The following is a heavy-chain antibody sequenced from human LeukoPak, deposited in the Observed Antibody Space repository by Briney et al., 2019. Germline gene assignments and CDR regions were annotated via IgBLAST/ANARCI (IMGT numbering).Heavy chain of an antibody. D-gene: IGHD3-3*01. Sequence: GGSLRLSCAASGFTFSSYSMNWVRQAPGKGLEWVSSISSSSSYIYYADSVKGRFTISRDNAKNSLYLQMNSLRAEDTAVYYCARDLGYYDFWSSSMGHYYGMDVWGQGTTVTVSS. CDR3: ARDLGYYDFWSSSMGHYYGMDV. V-gene: IGHV3-21*01. CDR1: GFTFSSYS. CDR2: ISSSSSYI. J-gene: IGHJ6*02.